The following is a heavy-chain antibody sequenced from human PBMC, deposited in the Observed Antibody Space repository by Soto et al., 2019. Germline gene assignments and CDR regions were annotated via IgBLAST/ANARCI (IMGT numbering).Heavy chain of an antibody. J-gene: IGHJ4*02. D-gene: IGHD2-2*01. CDR3: ARVPSSSYHYFDY. Sequence: EVQLVESGGGLVQPGGSLRLSCAASGFTVSSYDMSWVRQAPGKGLEWVSVIYSAGSADFADSVKGRFTISRDNSKNTLYLQMSSLRADDTAVYYCARVPSSSYHYFDYWGQGTLVTVSS. V-gene: IGHV3-66*01. CDR2: IYSAGSA. CDR1: GFTVSSYD.